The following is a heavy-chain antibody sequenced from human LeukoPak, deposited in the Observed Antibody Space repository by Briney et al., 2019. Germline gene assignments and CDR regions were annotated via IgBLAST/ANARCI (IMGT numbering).Heavy chain of an antibody. CDR1: GGSFSSYY. D-gene: IGHD5-18*01. CDR2: IYYSGST. Sequence: SETLSLTCTVSGGSFSSYYWSWIRQPPGKGLEWIGYIYYSGSTNYNPSLKSRVTISVDTSKNQFSLKLSSVTAADTAVYYCARDRGRIQLWSSTIGGYYYGMDVWGQGTTVTVSS. V-gene: IGHV4-59*01. CDR3: ARDRGRIQLWSSTIGGYYYGMDV. J-gene: IGHJ6*02.